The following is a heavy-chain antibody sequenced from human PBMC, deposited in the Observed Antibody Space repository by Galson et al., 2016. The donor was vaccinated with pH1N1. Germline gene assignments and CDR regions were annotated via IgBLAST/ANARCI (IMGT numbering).Heavy chain of an antibody. V-gene: IGHV3-7*01. Sequence: SLRLSCAASGFTFSIYWMTWVRQAPGKGLEWVANINQDGSKMYYVDSVKGRFTISRDNAKNSLYLQMNSLRAEDTAVYYCVRSVGGRDSYWGQGTLVTVSS. D-gene: IGHD2-21*01. J-gene: IGHJ4*02. CDR2: INQDGSKM. CDR1: GFTFSIYW. CDR3: VRSVGGRDSY.